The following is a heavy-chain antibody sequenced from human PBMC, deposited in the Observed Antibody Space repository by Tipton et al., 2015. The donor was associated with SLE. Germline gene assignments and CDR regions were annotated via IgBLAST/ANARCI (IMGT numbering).Heavy chain of an antibody. CDR1: GFIFGNYW. V-gene: IGHV3-74*01. CDR3: ARDLAAEYCGGDCYSGWFDP. Sequence: SLRLSCEVSGFIFGNYWLPWVRQRPGKGLEWVAGISWNTNDIGYADSVKGRFTISRDNAKNTLYLQMNSLRAEDTAVYYCARDLAAEYCGGDCYSGWFDPWGQGTLVTVSS. D-gene: IGHD2-21*01. CDR2: ISWNTNDI. J-gene: IGHJ5*02.